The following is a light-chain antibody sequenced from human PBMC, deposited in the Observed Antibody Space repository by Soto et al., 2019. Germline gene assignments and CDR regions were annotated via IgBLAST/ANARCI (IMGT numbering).Light chain of an antibody. J-gene: IGKJ4*01. CDR2: GAS. V-gene: IGKV1-5*01. CDR3: LQDHEHLT. Sequence: DIQMPQSHSTLSASVGECVTITCRASQSISSWLAWYQQKPGKAPKPLIYGASTLQSGVPSRFSGSGSGTDFTLTISSLQPEDSASYYCLQDHEHLTVGGGTKVDIK. CDR1: QSISSW.